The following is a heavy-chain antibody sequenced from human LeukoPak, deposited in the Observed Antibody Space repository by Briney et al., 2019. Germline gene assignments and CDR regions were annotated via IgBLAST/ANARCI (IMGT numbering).Heavy chain of an antibody. CDR1: GFTFSSYA. CDR2: ISYDGSNK. V-gene: IGHV3-30-3*01. D-gene: IGHD4-11*01. J-gene: IGHJ6*03. CDR3: AKDHSDYSNKPYYYMDA. Sequence: TGGSLRLSCAASGFTFSSYAMHWVRQAPGKGLEWVAVISYDGSNKYYADSVKGRFTISRDNSKNTLYLQMNSLRAEDTAVYYCAKDHSDYSNKPYYYMDAWGKGTTVTVSS.